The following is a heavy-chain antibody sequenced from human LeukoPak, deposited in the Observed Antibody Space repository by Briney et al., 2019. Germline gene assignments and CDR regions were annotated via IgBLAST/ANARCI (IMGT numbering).Heavy chain of an antibody. Sequence: SQTLSLTCTVSGGSISSGGYYWSWIPQHPGKGLVWIGYIYYSGSTYYNPALKSRVTISVDTYKNQFSLKLSSVTAADTAVYYCARGGGGGYDSLYYFDYWGQGTLVTVSS. J-gene: IGHJ4*02. D-gene: IGHD5-12*01. CDR2: IYYSGST. CDR3: ARGGGGGYDSLYYFDY. CDR1: GGSISSGGYY. V-gene: IGHV4-31*03.